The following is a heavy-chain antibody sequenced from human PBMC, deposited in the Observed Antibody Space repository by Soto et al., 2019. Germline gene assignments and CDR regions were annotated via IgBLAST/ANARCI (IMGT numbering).Heavy chain of an antibody. CDR2: ISYSGDT. D-gene: IGHD3-16*01. CDR3: VRHGGSFMIGEVLTALDI. V-gene: IGHV4-59*08. CDR1: GGSVSSFS. J-gene: IGHJ3*02. Sequence: SETLSLTCIVAGGSVSSFSWSWLRQPPGKGLEWIGYISYSGDTNYNPSLRSRITVSVDASKNEFSLKGNSVTAADTAIYFCVRHGGSFMIGEVLTALDIWGQGTRVPVSS.